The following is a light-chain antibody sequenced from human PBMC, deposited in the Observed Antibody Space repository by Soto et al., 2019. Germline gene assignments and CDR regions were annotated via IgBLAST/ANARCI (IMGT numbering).Light chain of an antibody. CDR3: FPYTSSGTYV. CDR1: SSDVGNYKY. V-gene: IGLV2-14*01. CDR2: EVS. Sequence: QSALTQPASVSGSPGQSITISCTGTSSDVGNYKYVSWYQQHPGKAPKLMIYEVSNRPSGVSNRFSGSKSGNTASLTISGLQAEDETDYYCFPYTSSGTYVFGTGTKLTVL. J-gene: IGLJ1*01.